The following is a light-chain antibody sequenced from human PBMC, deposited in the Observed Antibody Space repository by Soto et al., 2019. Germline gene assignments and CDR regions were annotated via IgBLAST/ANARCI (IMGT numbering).Light chain of an antibody. CDR1: QSISSW. V-gene: IGKV1-5*01. CDR3: QQYNSYPYP. CDR2: DAS. J-gene: IGKJ2*01. Sequence: DIQMTQSPSTLSASVGDRVTITCRASQSISSWLAWYQQKPGQAPELLLYDASSLESVFPSRFSGSGSGTEFTLTVRVLQHDDFETYYCQQYNSYPYPFGQGTKLEI.